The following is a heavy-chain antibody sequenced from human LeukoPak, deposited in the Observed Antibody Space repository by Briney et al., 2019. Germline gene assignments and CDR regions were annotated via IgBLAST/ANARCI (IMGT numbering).Heavy chain of an antibody. CDR2: TSGSGSGGST. CDR1: GFTFSSYA. V-gene: IGHV3-23*01. Sequence: GGSLRLSCAASGFTFSSYAMSWVRQAPGKGLEWVSGTSGSGSGGSTYYADSVKGRFTISRDNSKNTLYLQMNSLRAEDTAVYYCARGYRRLGELSLEPLFGYWGQGTLVTVSS. D-gene: IGHD3-16*02. J-gene: IGHJ4*02. CDR3: ARGYRRLGELSLEPLFGY.